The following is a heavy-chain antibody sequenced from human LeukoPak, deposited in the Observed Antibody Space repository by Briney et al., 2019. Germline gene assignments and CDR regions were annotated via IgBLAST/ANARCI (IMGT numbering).Heavy chain of an antibody. Sequence: GGSLRLSCAASGFTFDDYAMHWVRQAPGKGLEWVSGISWNSGTIGYADSVKGRFIISRDNAKNSLYLQMNSLRAEDTAFYYCAKKDYWGQGTLVTVSS. CDR3: AKKDY. CDR1: GFTFDDYA. J-gene: IGHJ4*02. CDR2: ISWNSGTI. V-gene: IGHV3-9*01.